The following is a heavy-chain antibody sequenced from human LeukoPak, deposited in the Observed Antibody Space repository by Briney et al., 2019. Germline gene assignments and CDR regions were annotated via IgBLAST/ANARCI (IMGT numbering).Heavy chain of an antibody. CDR3: ASPSIAAAGRNYFDY. CDR2: ISYDGSNK. CDR1: GFTFSSYA. J-gene: IGHJ4*02. D-gene: IGHD6-13*01. Sequence: GRSLRLSCAASGFTFSSYAMHWVRQAPGKGLEWVAVISYDGSNKYYADSVKGRFTISRDNSKNTLYLQMNSLRAEDTAVYYCASPSIAAAGRNYFDYWGQGTLVTVSS. V-gene: IGHV3-30-3*01.